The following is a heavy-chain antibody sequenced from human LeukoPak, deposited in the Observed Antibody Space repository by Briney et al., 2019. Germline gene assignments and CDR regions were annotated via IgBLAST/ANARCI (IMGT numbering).Heavy chain of an antibody. J-gene: IGHJ5*02. CDR1: GYTFTSYY. CDR2: INPSGGST. Sequence: APVKVSCKASGYTFTSYYMHWVRQAPGQGLEWMGIINPSGGSTSYAQKFQGRVTMTRDTSTSTVYMELSSLRSEDTAVYYCARDGNWNDVWFDPWGQGTLVTVSS. V-gene: IGHV1-46*01. CDR3: ARDGNWNDVWFDP. D-gene: IGHD1-1*01.